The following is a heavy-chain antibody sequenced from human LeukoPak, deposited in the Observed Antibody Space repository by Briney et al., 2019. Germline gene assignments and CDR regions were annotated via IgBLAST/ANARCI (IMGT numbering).Heavy chain of an antibody. V-gene: IGHV3-53*01. CDR1: GFTVSSNY. D-gene: IGHD2-15*01. CDR2: IYSGGST. Sequence: PGGSLRLSCAASGFTVSSNYMSWVRQAPGKGLEWVSVIYSGGSTYYADSVKGRFTISRDNSKNTLYLQMNSLRAEDTAVYYCAREDTIRGFGNLLSNINWFDPWGQGTLVTVSS. CDR3: AREDTIRGFGNLLSNINWFDP. J-gene: IGHJ5*02.